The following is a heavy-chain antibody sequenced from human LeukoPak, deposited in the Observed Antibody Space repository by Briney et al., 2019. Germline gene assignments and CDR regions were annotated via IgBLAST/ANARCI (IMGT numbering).Heavy chain of an antibody. V-gene: IGHV3-23*01. CDR2: ISVSGGQT. D-gene: IGHD1-14*01. Sequence: PGGSLRLSCVASGFTFSAYAVGWVRRAPGMGLEWVSSISVSGGQTDYADSVKGRFTISRDNSKNTFYLQMNSLRAEDTAVYYCGKGTPPPVYWGPGTLVTVSS. CDR3: GKGTPPPVY. CDR1: GFTFSAYA. J-gene: IGHJ4*02.